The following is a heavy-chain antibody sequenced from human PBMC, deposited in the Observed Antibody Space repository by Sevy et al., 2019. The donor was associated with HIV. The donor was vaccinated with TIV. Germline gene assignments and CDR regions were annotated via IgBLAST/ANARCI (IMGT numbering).Heavy chain of an antibody. J-gene: IGHJ4*02. CDR2: ISYDGSSH. V-gene: IGHV3-30-3*01. D-gene: IGHD6-19*01. Sequence: GGSLRLSCAASEFMFSTYAMHWVRQAPGKGLEWVAVISYDGSSHYYADSVEGRFTISRDNSKNTLFLQMNSLRLEDTAFYYCARDAGYSTDWYPSDYWGQGTLVTVSS. CDR1: EFMFSTYA. CDR3: ARDAGYSTDWYPSDY.